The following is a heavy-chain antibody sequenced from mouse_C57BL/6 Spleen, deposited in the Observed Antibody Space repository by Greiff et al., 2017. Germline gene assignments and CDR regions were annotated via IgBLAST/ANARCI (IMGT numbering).Heavy chain of an antibody. CDR1: GFSLTSYA. J-gene: IGHJ1*03. CDR2: IWTGGGT. V-gene: IGHV2-9-1*01. CDR3: AREDDGYYWYFDV. Sequence: VKLVESGPGLVAPSQSLSITCTVSGFSLTSYAISWVSQPPGKGLVWLGVIWTGGGTNYHSALKSRLSISKDNSKSHVFLKMNSLQTDDTARSYCAREDDGYYWYFDVWGTGTTVTVSS. D-gene: IGHD2-3*01.